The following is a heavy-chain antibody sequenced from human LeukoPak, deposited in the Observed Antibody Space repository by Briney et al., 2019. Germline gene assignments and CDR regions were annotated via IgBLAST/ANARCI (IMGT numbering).Heavy chain of an antibody. J-gene: IGHJ4*02. V-gene: IGHV3-30*01. Sequence: PGGSLRLSCAASGFTFSSYAMHWVRQAPCKGLEWVAVISYEGSNKNYADSVKGRFTISRDISKNTLYLQMNSLRAEDTAVHYCARERGYYDSSGPFEYWGQGTLVIVSS. CDR3: ARERGYYDSSGPFEY. D-gene: IGHD3-22*01. CDR1: GFTFSSYA. CDR2: ISYEGSNK.